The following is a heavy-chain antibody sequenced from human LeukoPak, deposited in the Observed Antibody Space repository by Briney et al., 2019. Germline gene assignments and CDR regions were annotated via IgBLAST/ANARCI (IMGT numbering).Heavy chain of an antibody. D-gene: IGHD6-6*01. J-gene: IGHJ5*02. CDR3: ARAARRQLAPNNWFDP. Sequence: PSETLSLTCAVYGGSFSGYYWSWIRQPPGKGLEWIGEINHSGSTNYNPSLKSRVTISVDTSKNQFSLKLSSVTAADTAVYYCARAARRQLAPNNWFDPWGQGTLVTVSS. CDR2: INHSGST. V-gene: IGHV4-34*01. CDR1: GGSFSGYY.